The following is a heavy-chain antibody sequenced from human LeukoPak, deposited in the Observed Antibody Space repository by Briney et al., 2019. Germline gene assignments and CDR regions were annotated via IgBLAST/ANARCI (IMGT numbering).Heavy chain of an antibody. V-gene: IGHV4-59*01. CDR1: GGSISSYY. CDR2: IYYSGST. J-gene: IGHJ3*02. CDR3: ARERYSSGWDDAFDI. Sequence: SETLPLTCTVSGGSISSYYWSWIRQPPGKGLEWIGYIYYSGSTNYNPSLKSRVTISVDTSKNQFSLKLSSVTAADTAVYYCARERYSSGWDDAFDIWGQGTMVTVSS. D-gene: IGHD6-19*01.